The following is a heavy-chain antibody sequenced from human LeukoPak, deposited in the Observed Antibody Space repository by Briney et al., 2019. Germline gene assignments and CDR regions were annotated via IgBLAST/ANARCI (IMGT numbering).Heavy chain of an antibody. D-gene: IGHD2-15*01. J-gene: IGHJ6*03. V-gene: IGHV1-2*02. Sequence: GAAVKVSCKASGYTFTGYYMRWVRQAPGQGLEWMGWINPNSGGTNYAQKFQGRVTMTRDTSISTAYMELNSLRSDDTAVYFCARGVVAATFYYYMDVWGKGTTVTVSS. CDR2: INPNSGGT. CDR1: GYTFTGYY. CDR3: ARGVVAATFYYYMDV.